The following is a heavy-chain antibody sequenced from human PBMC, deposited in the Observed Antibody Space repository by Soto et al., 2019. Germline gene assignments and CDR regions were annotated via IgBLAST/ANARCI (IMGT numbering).Heavy chain of an antibody. CDR1: GFDFGSFG. J-gene: IGHJ6*02. V-gene: IGHV1-58*02. D-gene: IGHD1-26*01. CDR3: SADHPHMAMGWPV. Sequence: ASVKVSCKASGFDFGSFGIQFLRQTRGRGLEWIGWIVVVSGSTNYARQFQGRVAISRDMSSSTAYLDLYDLKSDDTAVYFCSADHPHMAMGWPVWGQGTTVTVSS. CDR2: IVVVSGST.